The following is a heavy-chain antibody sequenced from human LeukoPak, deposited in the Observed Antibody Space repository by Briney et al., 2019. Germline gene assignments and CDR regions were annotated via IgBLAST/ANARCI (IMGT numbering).Heavy chain of an antibody. CDR2: ISSSSSTI. Sequence: PGGSLRLSCAASGFPFSSYSMHWVRQAPGKGLEWVSYISSSSSTIYYADSVKGRFTISRDNAKSTLYLQMISLRDEDTAVYYCARGGEGATHYWGQGTLVTVSS. V-gene: IGHV3-48*02. D-gene: IGHD2-15*01. CDR3: ARGGEGATHY. CDR1: GFPFSSYS. J-gene: IGHJ4*02.